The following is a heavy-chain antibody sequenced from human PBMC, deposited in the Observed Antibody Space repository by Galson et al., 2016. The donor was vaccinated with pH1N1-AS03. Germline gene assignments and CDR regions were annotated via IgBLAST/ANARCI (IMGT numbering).Heavy chain of an antibody. J-gene: IGHJ4*02. Sequence: SLRLSCAASGFTFSKTGMNWVRQAPGKGLEWVSYISNSGTTVHYADSVKGRFTISRDNAKNSVFLQMNSVRVEDRAVYYCARLPRGPWRFDYWGQGTLVTV. CDR2: ISNSGTTV. CDR1: GFTFSKTG. D-gene: IGHD3-10*01. V-gene: IGHV3-48*03. CDR3: ARLPRGPWRFDY.